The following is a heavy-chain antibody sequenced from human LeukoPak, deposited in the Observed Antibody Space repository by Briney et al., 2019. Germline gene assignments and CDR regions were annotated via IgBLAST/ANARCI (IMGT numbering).Heavy chain of an antibody. CDR1: GFSFSSYW. Sequence: GGSLRLSCAASGFSFSSYWMSWVRQAPGQGLEWVANINQDENEKYYVDYVKGRFTISRDNAKNSLYLQMNSLRAEDTAVYFCARAHVAGVDAFDIWGQGTMVTVSS. J-gene: IGHJ3*02. D-gene: IGHD6-19*01. V-gene: IGHV3-7*01. CDR3: ARAHVAGVDAFDI. CDR2: INQDENEK.